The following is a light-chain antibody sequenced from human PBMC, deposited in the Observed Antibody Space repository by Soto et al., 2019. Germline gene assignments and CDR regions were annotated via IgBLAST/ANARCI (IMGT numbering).Light chain of an antibody. CDR2: EVT. V-gene: IGLV2-14*01. CDR3: SSYTSSTTLDVV. J-gene: IGLJ2*01. Sequence: QSALTQPASVSGSPGQSITISCTGTSSDVGGHNYVSWYQQYPGTAPKLMIYEVTNRPSGVSNRFSGSKSGNTASLTISGLQAEDQADYYCSSYTSSTTLDVVFGGGTQLTVL. CDR1: SSDVGGHNY.